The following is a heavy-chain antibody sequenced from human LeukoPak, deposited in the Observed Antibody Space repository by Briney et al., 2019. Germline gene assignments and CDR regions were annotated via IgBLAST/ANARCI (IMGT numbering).Heavy chain of an antibody. CDR1: GFTFSSYA. D-gene: IGHD3-22*01. CDR2: ISYDGSND. V-gene: IGHV3-30-3*01. J-gene: IGHJ4*02. CDR3: ARERGGHSSGYSNPFDY. Sequence: PGGSLRLSCAASGFTFSSYAMHWVRQAPGKGLEWVAFISYDGSNDYYTESVKGRFTISRDNSKKTMYLQMSSLRAEDTAVYYCARERGGHSSGYSNPFDYWGQGTLVTVSS.